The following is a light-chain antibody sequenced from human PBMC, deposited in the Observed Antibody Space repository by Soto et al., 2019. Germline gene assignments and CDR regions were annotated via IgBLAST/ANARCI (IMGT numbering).Light chain of an antibody. CDR3: QAYDSSLSGSV. V-gene: IGLV1-40*01. CDR2: GNS. J-gene: IGLJ2*01. CDR1: NSNIGAGYD. Sequence: QSVLTQPPSVSGAPGQRVTISCTGSNSNIGAGYDVHWYQQLPGTAPKLLIDGNSNRPSGVTDRISGSKSGTSASLAITGLQAEDEAGYYCQAYDSSLSGSVVGGGTQLTVL.